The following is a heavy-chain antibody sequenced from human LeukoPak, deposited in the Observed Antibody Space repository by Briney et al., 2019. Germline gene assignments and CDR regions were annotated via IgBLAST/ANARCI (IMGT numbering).Heavy chain of an antibody. CDR3: ASNWEMELHYYYYGMDV. CDR2: ISGSGGTT. V-gene: IGHV3-23*01. CDR1: GFTFSSYS. J-gene: IGHJ6*02. D-gene: IGHD1-7*01. Sequence: GGSLRLSCAASGFTFSSYSMNWVRQAPGKGLEWVSSISGSGGTTYYADSVKGRFVISRDNSKNMLYLQMNSLRAEDTAVYYCASNWEMELHYYYYGMDVWGQGTTVTVSS.